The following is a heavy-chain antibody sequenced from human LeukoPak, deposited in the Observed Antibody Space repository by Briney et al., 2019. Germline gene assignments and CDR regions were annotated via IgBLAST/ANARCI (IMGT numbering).Heavy chain of an antibody. CDR3: ATTKGSGSYDY. J-gene: IGHJ4*02. CDR1: GGTFGSYA. Sequence: GASVKVSFKASGGTFGSYAISWVRQAPGQGLEWMGGIIPIFGTANYAQKFQGRVTITADESTSTAYMELSSLRSEDTAVYYCATTKGSGSYDYWGQGTLVTVSS. CDR2: IIPIFGTA. D-gene: IGHD1-26*01. V-gene: IGHV1-69*01.